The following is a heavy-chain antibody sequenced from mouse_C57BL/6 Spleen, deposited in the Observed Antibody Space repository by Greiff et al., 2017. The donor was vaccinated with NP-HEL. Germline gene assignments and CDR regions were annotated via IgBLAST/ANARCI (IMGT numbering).Heavy chain of an antibody. CDR2: INPSTGGT. D-gene: IGHD1-1*01. V-gene: IGHV1-42*01. CDR3: ARGGYYYGSSHWYFDV. Sequence: VHVKQSGPELVKPGASVKISCKASGYSFTGYYMNWVKQSPEKSLEWIGEINPSTGGTTYNQKFKAKATLTVDKSSSTAYMQLKSLTSEDSAVYYCARGGYYYGSSHWYFDVWGTGTTVTVSS. CDR1: GYSFTGYY. J-gene: IGHJ1*03.